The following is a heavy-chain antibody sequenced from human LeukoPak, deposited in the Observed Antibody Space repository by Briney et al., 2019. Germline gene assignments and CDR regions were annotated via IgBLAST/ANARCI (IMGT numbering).Heavy chain of an antibody. CDR1: GGTFSSYA. CDR2: IIPIFGTA. V-gene: IGHV1-69*01. D-gene: IGHD3-3*01. Sequence: SVKVSCKASGGTFSSYAISWVRQAPGQGLEWMGGIIPIFGTANYAQKFQGRVTITADESTSTAYMELSSLRSEDTAVYYCASFGRVGWSGEPRYYWYYDLWGRGTLVTVSS. CDR3: ASFGRVGWSGEPRYYWYYDL. J-gene: IGHJ2*01.